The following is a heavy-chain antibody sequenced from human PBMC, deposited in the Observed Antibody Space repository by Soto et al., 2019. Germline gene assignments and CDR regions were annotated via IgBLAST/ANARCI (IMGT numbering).Heavy chain of an antibody. V-gene: IGHV1-3*01. Sequence: ASVKVSCKASGYTFTTYAMHWVRQAPGQRLEWMGWINAGNGNTKYSQKFQGRVTITRDTSASTAYMELSSLRSEDTAVYYCARVIGGLYYFDYWGQGTLVTVSS. J-gene: IGHJ4*02. D-gene: IGHD3-16*01. CDR1: GYTFTTYA. CDR2: INAGNGNT. CDR3: ARVIGGLYYFDY.